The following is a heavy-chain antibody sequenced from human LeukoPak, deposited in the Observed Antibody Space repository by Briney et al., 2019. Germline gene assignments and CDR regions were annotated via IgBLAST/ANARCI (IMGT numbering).Heavy chain of an antibody. Sequence: AGGTLRLSCAASGFSFRSHGMNWVRQAPGKGLEWVSGISPRGDITYYKDSVRGRFTISRDNFKNTVSLQLNSLRAEDTAVYYCAKAPVTTCRGAYCYPFDYWGQGTLVTVSS. CDR3: AKAPVTTCRGAYCYPFDY. D-gene: IGHD2-21*01. CDR1: GFSFRSHG. J-gene: IGHJ4*02. V-gene: IGHV3-23*01. CDR2: ISPRGDIT.